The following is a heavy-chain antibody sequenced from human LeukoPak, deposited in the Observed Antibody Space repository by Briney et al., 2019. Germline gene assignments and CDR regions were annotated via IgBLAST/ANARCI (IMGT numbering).Heavy chain of an antibody. Sequence: SETLSLTCIVSGGSISSYYWSWIRQPPGKGLEWIGYIYYSGSTNYNPSLKSRVTISADTSKNQFSLRLRSVTAADTAVYYCARVTGYMIEDYFDYWGQGTLVTVSS. CDR1: GGSISSYY. CDR3: ARVTGYMIEDYFDY. J-gene: IGHJ4*02. CDR2: IYYSGST. V-gene: IGHV4-59*01. D-gene: IGHD3-22*01.